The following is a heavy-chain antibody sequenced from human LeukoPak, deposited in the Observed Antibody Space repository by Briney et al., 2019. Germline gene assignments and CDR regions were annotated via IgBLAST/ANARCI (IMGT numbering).Heavy chain of an antibody. CDR3: ARHRPGERRFDP. V-gene: IGHV4-59*08. Sequence: PSETLSLTCAVSGGSIRNDYWSWMRQPPGQGLEWIAYINYSGSTNYNPSLESRVTISVDTSKNLFSLKLTSVTAADTAVYYCARHRPGERRFDPWGQGTLVTVSS. J-gene: IGHJ5*02. D-gene: IGHD3-16*01. CDR1: GGSIRNDY. CDR2: INYSGST.